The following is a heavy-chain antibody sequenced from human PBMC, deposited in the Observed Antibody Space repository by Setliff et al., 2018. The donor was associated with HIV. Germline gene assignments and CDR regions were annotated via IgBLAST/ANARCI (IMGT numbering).Heavy chain of an antibody. CDR2: ISVYNGNT. D-gene: IGHD2-2*01. V-gene: IGHV1-18*01. Sequence: ASVKVSCKASTYTFSSYVINWVRQAPGQGLEWMGRISVYNGNTIYAQKLQGRVIMTTDTSTSTAYMELRSLRSEDTAMYYCATQRDIVMVPGQGGFDIWAQGTMVTVSS. J-gene: IGHJ3*02. CDR3: ATQRDIVMVPGQGGFDI. CDR1: TYTFSSYV.